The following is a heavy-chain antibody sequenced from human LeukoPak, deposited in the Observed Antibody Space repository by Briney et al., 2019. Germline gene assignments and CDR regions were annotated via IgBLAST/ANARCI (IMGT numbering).Heavy chain of an antibody. J-gene: IGHJ4*02. CDR3: AKDNDYYGSGSYQDY. Sequence: CLRLACAASGLDFVDYSMHGVWQAPGKGLEWVSGISWNSGSIGYADSVKGRFTISRDNAKNSLYLQMNSLRTEDTALYYCAKDNDYYGSGSYQDYWGQGTLVTVSS. D-gene: IGHD3-10*01. CDR1: GLDFVDYS. V-gene: IGHV3-9*01. CDR2: ISWNSGSI.